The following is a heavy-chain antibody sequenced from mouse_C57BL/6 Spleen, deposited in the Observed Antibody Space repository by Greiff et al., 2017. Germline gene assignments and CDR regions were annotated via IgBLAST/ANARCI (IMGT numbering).Heavy chain of an antibody. Sequence: QVQLQQPGAELVMPGASVKLSCKASGYTFTSYWMHWVKQRPGQGLEWIGEIDPSDSYTNYNQKFKGKSTLTVDKSSSTAYMQLSSLTSEDSAAYYCAIYGSSPWYFDVWGTGTTVTVSS. V-gene: IGHV1-69*01. CDR1: GYTFTSYW. D-gene: IGHD1-1*01. J-gene: IGHJ1*03. CDR2: IDPSDSYT. CDR3: AIYGSSPWYFDV.